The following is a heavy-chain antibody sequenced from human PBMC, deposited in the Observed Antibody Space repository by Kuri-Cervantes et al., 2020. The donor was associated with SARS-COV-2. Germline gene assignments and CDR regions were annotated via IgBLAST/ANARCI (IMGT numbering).Heavy chain of an antibody. V-gene: IGHV5-51*01. CDR2: IYPGDSDT. J-gene: IGHJ4*02. Sequence: KVSCKASGYTSTSYGISWVRQMPGKGLEWMGIIYPGDSDTRYSPSFQGQVTISADKSISTAYLQWSSLKASDTAMYYCARQKFHYYDSSGYQGATDYWGQGTLVTVSS. D-gene: IGHD3-22*01. CDR3: ARQKFHYYDSSGYQGATDY. CDR1: GYTSTSYG.